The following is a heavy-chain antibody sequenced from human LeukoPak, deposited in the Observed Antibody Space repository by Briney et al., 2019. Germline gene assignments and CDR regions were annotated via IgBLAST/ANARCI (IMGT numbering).Heavy chain of an antibody. V-gene: IGHV1-8*01. Sequence: ASVKVSRKASGYTFTSYDINWVRQATGQGLEWMGWMNPNSGNTGYAQKFQGRVTMTRNTSISTAYMELSSLRSEDTAVYYCARTPGRVPAVQYYYYYYGMDVWGQGTTVTVSS. D-gene: IGHD2-2*01. CDR2: MNPNSGNT. J-gene: IGHJ6*02. CDR1: GYTFTSYD. CDR3: ARTPGRVPAVQYYYYYYGMDV.